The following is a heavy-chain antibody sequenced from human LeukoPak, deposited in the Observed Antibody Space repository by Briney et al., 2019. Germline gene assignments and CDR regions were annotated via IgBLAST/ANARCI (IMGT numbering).Heavy chain of an antibody. CDR1: GFTFSSYG. CDR3: AKDRRSRSGSYYPYFDY. V-gene: IGHV3-30*02. CDR2: IRYDGSNK. D-gene: IGHD3-10*01. Sequence: GGSLRLSCAASGFTFSSYGMHWVRQAPGKGLEWVAFIRYDGSNKYYADSVKGRFTISRDNSKNTLYLQMNSLRAEDTAVYYCAKDRRSRSGSYYPYFDYWGQGTLVTVSS. J-gene: IGHJ4*02.